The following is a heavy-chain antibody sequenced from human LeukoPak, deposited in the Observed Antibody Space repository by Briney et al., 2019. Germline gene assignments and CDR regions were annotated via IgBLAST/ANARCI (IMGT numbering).Heavy chain of an antibody. D-gene: IGHD3-10*01. CDR1: GFTSSSYW. CDR2: IKQDGSEK. V-gene: IGHV3-7*01. J-gene: IGHJ4*02. Sequence: GGSLRLSCAASGFTSSSYWMSWVRQAPGKGLEWVANIKQDGSEKYYVDSVKGRFTISRDNAKNSLYLQMNSLRAEDTAVYYCASGYGSGSYYVGGPTCFDYWGQGTLVTVSS. CDR3: ASGYGSGSYYVGGPTCFDY.